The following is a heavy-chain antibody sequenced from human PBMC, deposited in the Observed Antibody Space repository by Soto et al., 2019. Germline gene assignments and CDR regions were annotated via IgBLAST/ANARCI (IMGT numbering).Heavy chain of an antibody. CDR1: GYTFTSYG. V-gene: IGHV1-18*01. J-gene: IGHJ6*02. Sequence: QVQLVQSGAEVKKPGASVKVSCKASGYTFTSYGISWVRQAPGQGLEWMGWISAYNGNTNYAQKLQGRVTMTTDTSTSTAYMELRSLSSDATAVYYCASFSIAAADPYGMDVWGQGTTVTVSS. D-gene: IGHD6-13*01. CDR2: ISAYNGNT. CDR3: ASFSIAAADPYGMDV.